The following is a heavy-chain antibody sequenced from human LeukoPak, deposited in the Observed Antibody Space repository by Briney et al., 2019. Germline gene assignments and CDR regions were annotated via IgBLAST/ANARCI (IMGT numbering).Heavy chain of an antibody. D-gene: IGHD4-17*01. CDR2: IIPIFGTA. Sequence: SVKVSCKASGGTFSSSAISWVRQAPGQGLEWMGGIIPIFGTADYAQKFQGRATITADESTSTAYMEVSSLRSEDTAAYYCARGAVGYGDSYNYYNMDVWGQGTTVTVPS. V-gene: IGHV1-69*01. CDR3: ARGAVGYGDSYNYYNMDV. CDR1: GGTFSSSA. J-gene: IGHJ6*02.